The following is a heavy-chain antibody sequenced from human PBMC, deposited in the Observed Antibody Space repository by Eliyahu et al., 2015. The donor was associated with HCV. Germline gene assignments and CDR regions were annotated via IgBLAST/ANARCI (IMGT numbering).Heavy chain of an antibody. Sequence: EVQLVQSGAEVKKPGESLKISCXGSGYSFTXYWIGWVRQMPGXGLEWMGIIXPGXSDTRYSPSFQGQVTISADKSISTAYLQWSSLKASDTAMYYCTSGSRTMIPMEAAFDIWGQGTMVTVSS. J-gene: IGHJ3*02. CDR2: IXPGXSDT. V-gene: IGHV5-51*01. CDR1: GYSFTXYW. CDR3: TSGSRTMIPMEAAFDI. D-gene: IGHD3-22*01.